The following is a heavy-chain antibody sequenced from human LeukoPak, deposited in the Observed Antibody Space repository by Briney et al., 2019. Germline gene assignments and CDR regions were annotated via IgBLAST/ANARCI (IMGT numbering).Heavy chain of an antibody. CDR2: INHSGST. CDR1: GGSFSGYY. V-gene: IGHV4-34*01. CDR3: ARQDLTPNDAFDI. Sequence: SETLSLTCAVYGGSFSGYYWSWIRQPPGKGLEWIGEINHSGSTNYNPSLKSRVTISVDTSKNQFSLKLSSVTAADTAVYYCARQDLTPNDAFDIWGQGTMVTVSS. D-gene: IGHD2-15*01. J-gene: IGHJ3*02.